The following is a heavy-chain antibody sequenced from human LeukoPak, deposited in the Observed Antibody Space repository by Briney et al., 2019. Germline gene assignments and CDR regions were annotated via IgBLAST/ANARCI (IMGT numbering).Heavy chain of an antibody. V-gene: IGHV3-23*01. CDR1: GFTFSSYA. CDR3: AKGPGSGWYYYYYYMDV. J-gene: IGHJ6*03. D-gene: IGHD6-19*01. CDR2: ITGSGGST. Sequence: GGSLRLSCAASGFTFSSYAMSWVRQAPGKGLGWVSAITGSGGSTYYADSVKGRFTISRDNSKNTRYLQMKSLRAEDTAVYYSAKGPGSGWYYYYYYMDVWGKGTTVAVSS.